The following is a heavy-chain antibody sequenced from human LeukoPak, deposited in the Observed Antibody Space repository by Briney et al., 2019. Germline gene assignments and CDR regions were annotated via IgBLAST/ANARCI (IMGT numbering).Heavy chain of an antibody. CDR1: GGSFSGYY. Sequence: SETLSLTCAVYGGSFSGYYWSWIRQPPGKGLEWIGEINHSGSTNYNPSLKSRVTISVDTSKNKFSLKLSSVTAADTAVYYCARGLGFDYWGQGTLVTVSS. V-gene: IGHV4-34*01. J-gene: IGHJ4*02. CDR3: ARGLGFDY. CDR2: INHSGST.